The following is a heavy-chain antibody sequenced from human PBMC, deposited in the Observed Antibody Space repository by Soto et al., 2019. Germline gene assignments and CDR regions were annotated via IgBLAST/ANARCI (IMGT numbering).Heavy chain of an antibody. CDR3: ARDSTWIPYYHYGMDV. J-gene: IGHJ6*02. D-gene: IGHD5-18*01. Sequence: EVQLVESGGGLLQPGGSLRLSCADSGFSVSSNYMSWVRQAPGKGLEWVSVIYSGGNTHYADSVKGRFTISRDNSKNTLYLQMNSLRAEDTAVYYCARDSTWIPYYHYGMDVWGQGTTVTVSS. CDR2: IYSGGNT. V-gene: IGHV3-53*01. CDR1: GFSVSSNY.